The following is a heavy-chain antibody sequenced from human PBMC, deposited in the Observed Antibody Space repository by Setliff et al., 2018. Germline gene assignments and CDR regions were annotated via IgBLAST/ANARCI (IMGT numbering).Heavy chain of an antibody. CDR2: INHSGST. V-gene: IGHV4-34*01. Sequence: SETLCLTCAVYGESFSGHYWSWIRQPPGKGLEWIGEINHSGSTNYNPSLKSRVTISVDTSKNQFSLKLSSVAAADTAVYYCARGFDVCGGGACYTDGPYYFDYWGLGTLVTVSS. D-gene: IGHD2-21*02. CDR1: GESFSGHY. CDR3: ARGFDVCGGGACYTDGPYYFDY. J-gene: IGHJ4*02.